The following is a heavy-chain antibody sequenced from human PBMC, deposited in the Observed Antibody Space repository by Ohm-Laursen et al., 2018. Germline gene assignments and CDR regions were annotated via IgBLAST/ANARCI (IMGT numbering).Heavy chain of an antibody. CDR3: ARGTPPALDVVVVAATGDYYYYYGMDV. CDR2: IYHSGST. CDR1: GYSISSGYY. V-gene: IGHV4-38-2*01. Sequence: GTLSLTCAVSGYSISSGYYWGWIRQPPGKGLEWIGTIYHSGSTNYNPSLKSRVTIPVDTSKNQFSLKLSSVTAADTAVYYCARGTPPALDVVVVAATGDYYYYYGMDVWGQGTTVTVSS. J-gene: IGHJ6*02. D-gene: IGHD2-15*01.